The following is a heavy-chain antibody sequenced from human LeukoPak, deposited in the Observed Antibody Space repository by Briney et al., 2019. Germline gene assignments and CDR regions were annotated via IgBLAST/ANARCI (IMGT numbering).Heavy chain of an antibody. J-gene: IGHJ4*02. CDR2: IKQDGSEK. V-gene: IGHV3-7*01. Sequence: TGGSLRLSCAASGLIFSNYWMSWVRQAPGKGLEWVANIKQDGSEKYYVDSVKGRFTISRDNAKNSPYLQMNSLRAEDTAVYYCASGSHFDYWGQGTLVTVSS. CDR1: GLIFSNYW. CDR3: ASGSHFDY.